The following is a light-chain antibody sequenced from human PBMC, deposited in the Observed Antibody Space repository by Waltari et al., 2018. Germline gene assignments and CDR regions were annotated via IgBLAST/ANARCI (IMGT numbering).Light chain of an antibody. J-gene: IGLJ3*02. CDR3: GTWDTSLNTWV. CDR2: GNH. CDR1: SSNIWSSF. V-gene: IGLV1-51*01. Sequence: QSVLTQPPSVSAAPGQTVTISCSGTSSNIWSSFVSWYQQFPGTAPKPLYQGNHGRPSGIPDRFSGSKSGTSATLGITGLQTVDEADYYCGTWDTSLNTWVFGGGTKLTVL.